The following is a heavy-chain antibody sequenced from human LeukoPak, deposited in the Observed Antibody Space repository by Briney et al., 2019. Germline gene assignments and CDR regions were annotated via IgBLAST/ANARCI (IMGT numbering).Heavy chain of an antibody. CDR1: GFTFSSYS. CDR3: ARDPALPYYDILTGYYNGGFDY. Sequence: GGSLRLSCAASGFTFSSYSMNWVRQAPGKGLEWVSSISSTSTYTYYADSLKGRFTISRDNAKNSLYLQMNSLRAEDTAVYYCARDPALPYYDILTGYYNGGFDYWGQGTLVTVSS. J-gene: IGHJ4*02. V-gene: IGHV3-21*01. D-gene: IGHD3-9*01. CDR2: ISSTSTYT.